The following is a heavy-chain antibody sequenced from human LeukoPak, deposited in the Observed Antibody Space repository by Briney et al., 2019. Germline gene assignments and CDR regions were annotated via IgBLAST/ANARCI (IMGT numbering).Heavy chain of an antibody. J-gene: IGHJ4*02. Sequence: PGGSLRLSCATSGFTFGNYAMSWVRQPPGKGLEWVSAISGRGTDTYNTDSVRGRFTISRDNSKNTLYLQMDSLRAEDTAVYYCAKDLGGSLHYFDSWGQGTLVTVS. CDR3: AKDLGGSLHYFDS. CDR2: ISGRGTDT. D-gene: IGHD1-26*01. CDR1: GFTFGNYA. V-gene: IGHV3-23*01.